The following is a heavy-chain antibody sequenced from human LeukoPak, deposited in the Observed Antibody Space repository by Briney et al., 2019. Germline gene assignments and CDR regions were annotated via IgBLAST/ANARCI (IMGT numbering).Heavy chain of an antibody. D-gene: IGHD3-3*01. CDR3: ATMKAVRVNDFWSGYPDN. J-gene: IGHJ4*02. Sequence: KTSETLSLTCTVSGGSIRSTTHYWSWIRQPPGKGLEWTGYIYHTGTTNYNPSLRSRVTISVDTSKNQFSLKLSSVTAADTAVYYCATMKAVRVNDFWSGYPDNWGQGTLVTVSS. V-gene: IGHV4-61*01. CDR1: GGSIRSTTHY. CDR2: IYHTGTT.